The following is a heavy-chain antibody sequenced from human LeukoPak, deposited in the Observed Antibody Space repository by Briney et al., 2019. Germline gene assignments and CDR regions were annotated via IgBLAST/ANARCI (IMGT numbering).Heavy chain of an antibody. D-gene: IGHD2-2*01. CDR1: GYTLTSDG. V-gene: IGHV7-4-1*02. CDR2: INTNTGNP. Sequence: ASVKVSCKASGYTLTSDGMNWVRQAPGQGLEWMGWINTNTGNPTYAQGFTGRFVFSLDTSVNTAYLQIISLKAEDTAVYYCARALPGCYSTNCYGLDYWGQGTLVTVSS. J-gene: IGHJ4*02. CDR3: ARALPGCYSTNCYGLDY.